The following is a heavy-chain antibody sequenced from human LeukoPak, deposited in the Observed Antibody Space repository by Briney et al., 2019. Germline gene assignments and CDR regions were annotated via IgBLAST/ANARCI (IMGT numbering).Heavy chain of an antibody. CDR3: ARTPVTTRIYYYYYYMDV. CDR2: INSDGSST. J-gene: IGHJ6*03. V-gene: IGHV3-74*01. Sequence: GGSLRLSCEASGFTFSSYWMHWVRQAPGKGLVWVSRINSDGSSTGYADSVKGRFTISRDNAKNTLYLQMNSLRAEDTAVYYCARTPVTTRIYYYYYYMDVWGKGTTVTVSS. D-gene: IGHD4-11*01. CDR1: GFTFSSYW.